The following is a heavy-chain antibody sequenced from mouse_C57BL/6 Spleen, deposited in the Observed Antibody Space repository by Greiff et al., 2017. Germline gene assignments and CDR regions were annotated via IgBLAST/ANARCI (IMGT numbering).Heavy chain of an antibody. Sequence: EVHLVESGGDLVKPGGSLKLSCAASGFTFSSYGMSWVRQTPDKRLEWVATISSVGSYTYYPDSVKGRFTISRDNATNTLYLQMSSLKSEDIAMYYCARSPPYGNYGYWYFCVWGTGTTVTVSS. J-gene: IGHJ1*03. CDR3: ARSPPYGNYGYWYFCV. CDR1: GFTFSSYG. D-gene: IGHD2-10*02. CDR2: ISSVGSYT. V-gene: IGHV5-6*01.